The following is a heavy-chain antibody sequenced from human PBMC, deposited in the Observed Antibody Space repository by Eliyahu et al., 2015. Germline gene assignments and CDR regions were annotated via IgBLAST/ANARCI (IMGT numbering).Heavy chain of an antibody. CDR3: AKDLSLRGYCSGGSCYLDAFDI. CDR2: ISYDGSNK. Sequence: QVQLVESGVGVVQPGRSLRLXCAASGFTFXSXGMPWXRQAPGKGLEWVAVISYDGSNKYYADSVKGRFTISRDNSKNTLYLQMNSLRAEDTAVYYCAKDLSLRGYCSGGSCYLDAFDIWGQGTMVTVSS. CDR1: GFTFXSXG. J-gene: IGHJ3*02. D-gene: IGHD2-15*01. V-gene: IGHV3-30*18.